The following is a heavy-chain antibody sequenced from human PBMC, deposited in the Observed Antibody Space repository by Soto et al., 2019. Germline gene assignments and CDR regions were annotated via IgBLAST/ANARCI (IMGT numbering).Heavy chain of an antibody. V-gene: IGHV4-30-4*01. J-gene: IGHJ6*02. CDR3: VRDYEPSRSYYFGMDV. CDR2: IYFSGST. D-gene: IGHD3-16*01. CDR1: GVSITRGEYC. Sequence: QVQLQESGPGLVKPSQTLSLTCNVSGVSITRGEYCWSWVRQSPGKGLEWIGYIYFSGSTSYNPSLKSRATKTRGQSKTPFSRKPNSVAAADTAGVYCVRDYEPSRSYYFGMDVWGRGTKVTVSS.